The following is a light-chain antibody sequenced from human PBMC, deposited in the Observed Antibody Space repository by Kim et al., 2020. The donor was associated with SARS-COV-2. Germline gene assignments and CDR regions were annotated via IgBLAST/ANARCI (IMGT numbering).Light chain of an antibody. CDR3: QQFKNSPLT. CDR1: QVISRA. V-gene: IGKV1D-13*01. Sequence: AIQLTQSPSSLSASVGDRVTITCRASQVISRALAWYQQKPGKAPKVLIYDASTLEVEVPSRFSGTGSGTYFTLTISSLQPDDFASYFCQQFKNSPLTFGGGTKLEI. J-gene: IGKJ4*01. CDR2: DAS.